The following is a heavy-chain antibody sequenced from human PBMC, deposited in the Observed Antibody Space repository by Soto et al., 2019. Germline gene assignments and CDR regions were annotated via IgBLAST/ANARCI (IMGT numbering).Heavy chain of an antibody. J-gene: IGHJ4*01. D-gene: IGHD3-10*01. CDR2: VSKSGDGT. CDR1: GFTFTGQA. CDR3: VKGISYPDY. V-gene: IGHV3-23*01. Sequence: PGGSLRLSCAASGFTFTGQAMSWVRQAPGKGLEWVAGVSKSGDGTYYTDSVKGRFSISRDNSKNTLHLQMNSLRAEDTAVYYCVKGISYPDYSGQGTLVTVSS.